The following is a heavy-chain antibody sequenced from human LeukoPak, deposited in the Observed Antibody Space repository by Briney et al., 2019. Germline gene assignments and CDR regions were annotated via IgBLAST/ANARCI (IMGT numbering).Heavy chain of an antibody. CDR1: GVSISGYY. V-gene: IGHV4-59*01. J-gene: IGHJ4*02. CDR3: ARSSRTYCSSTSCSYDY. D-gene: IGHD2-2*01. Sequence: KPSETLSLTCTVSGVSISGYYWSWIRQPPGKGLEWIGYIYYSGSTDYNPSLKSRVTISVDTSKNQFSLKLSSVTAADTAVYYCARSSRTYCSSTSCSYDYWGQGTLVTVSS. CDR2: IYYSGST.